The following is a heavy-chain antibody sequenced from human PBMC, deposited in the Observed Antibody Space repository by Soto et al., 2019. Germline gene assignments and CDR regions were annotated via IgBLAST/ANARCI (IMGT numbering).Heavy chain of an antibody. CDR2: TYYRSKWHN. V-gene: IGHV6-1*01. Sequence: QVQLQQSGPGLVKPSQTLSLICAISGDSVSSASATWSWIRQSPSGRLEWLGRTYYRSKWHNDYAVSVKSRRAIIPDTSKNQLSVQLSSVTLEDTAVYFCARDGSVYQWYFDAWGRVSLVTVSS. J-gene: IGHJ2*01. CDR3: ARDGSVYQWYFDA. D-gene: IGHD2-2*01. CDR1: GDSVSSASAT.